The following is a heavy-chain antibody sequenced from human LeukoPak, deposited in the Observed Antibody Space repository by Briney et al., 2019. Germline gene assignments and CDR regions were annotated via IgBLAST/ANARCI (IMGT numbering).Heavy chain of an antibody. Sequence: ASVKVSCKASGYTFTGYYMHWVRQATGQGLEGMGWINPSSGGTNYAQKFQGRVTMTRDTSISTAYMELSRLRSDDTAVYYCARVYCSGGSCYWGDYYYYYMDVWGKGTTVTISS. CDR2: INPSSGGT. CDR3: ARVYCSGGSCYWGDYYYYYMDV. D-gene: IGHD2-15*01. CDR1: GYTFTGYY. J-gene: IGHJ6*03. V-gene: IGHV1-2*02.